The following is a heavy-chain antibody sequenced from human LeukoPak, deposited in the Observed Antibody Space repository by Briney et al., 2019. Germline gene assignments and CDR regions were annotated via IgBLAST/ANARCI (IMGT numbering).Heavy chain of an antibody. D-gene: IGHD5-18*01. Sequence: SETLSLTCAVYGGSFSGYYWSWIRQPPGKGLEWIGEINHSGSTNYNPSLKSRVTISVDTSKNQFSLKLNSVTAADTAVYYCARGGYSYGGYFDYWGQGTLVTVSS. CDR1: GGSFSGYY. CDR2: INHSGST. CDR3: ARGGYSYGGYFDY. J-gene: IGHJ4*02. V-gene: IGHV4-34*01.